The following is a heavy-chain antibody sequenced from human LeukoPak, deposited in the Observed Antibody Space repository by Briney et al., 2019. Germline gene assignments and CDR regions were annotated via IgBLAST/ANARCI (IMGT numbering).Heavy chain of an antibody. V-gene: IGHV4-34*01. J-gene: IGHJ4*02. CDR2: INHSGST. Sequence: PSETLSLTSAVYGGSFSGYYWSWIRQPPGKGLEWIGEINHSGSTNYNPSLKSRVTISVDTSKNQFSLKLSSVTAADTAVYYCARNLAGATDYWGQGTLVTVSS. CDR3: ARNLAGATDY. D-gene: IGHD1-26*01. CDR1: GGSFSGYY.